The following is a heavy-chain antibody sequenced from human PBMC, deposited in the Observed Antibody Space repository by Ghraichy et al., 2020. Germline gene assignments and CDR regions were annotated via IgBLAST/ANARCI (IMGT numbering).Heavy chain of an antibody. J-gene: IGHJ5*02. CDR3: ARGKNWNYEEDWFDP. D-gene: IGHD1-7*01. CDR1: GGTFSSYA. CDR2: IIPIFGTA. V-gene: IGHV1-69*06. Sequence: SVKVSCKASGGTFSSYAISWVRQAPGQGLEWMGGIIPIFGTANYAQKFQGRVTITADKSTSTAYMELSSLRSEDTAVYYCARGKNWNYEEDWFDPWGQGTLVTVSS.